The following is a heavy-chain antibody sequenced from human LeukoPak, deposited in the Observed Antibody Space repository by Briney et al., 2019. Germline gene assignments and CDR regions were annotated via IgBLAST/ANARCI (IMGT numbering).Heavy chain of an antibody. Sequence: GGSLRLSCAASGFTFSSYGMHWVRQAPGKGLEWVAVIWYDGSNKYYADSVKGRFTISRDNSKNTLYLQMNSLRAEDTAVYYCARDLSGKRCSSTSCLKYYFDYWGQGTLVTVSS. D-gene: IGHD2-2*01. V-gene: IGHV3-30*19. CDR2: IWYDGSNK. CDR3: ARDLSGKRCSSTSCLKYYFDY. J-gene: IGHJ4*02. CDR1: GFTFSSYG.